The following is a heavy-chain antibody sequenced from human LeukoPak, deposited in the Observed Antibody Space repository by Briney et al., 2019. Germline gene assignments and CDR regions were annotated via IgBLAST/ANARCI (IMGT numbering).Heavy chain of an antibody. V-gene: IGHV1-2*02. CDR3: ARESKYSSGWFYNWFDP. D-gene: IGHD6-19*01. J-gene: IGHJ5*02. CDR2: INPNSGGT. CDR1: GYTFTGYY. Sequence: ASVKLSCKASGYTFTGYYMHWVRQAPRQGLEWMGWINPNSGGTNYAQKFQGRVTMTRDTSISTAYMELSRLRSDDTAVYYCARESKYSSGWFYNWFDPWGQGTLVTVSS.